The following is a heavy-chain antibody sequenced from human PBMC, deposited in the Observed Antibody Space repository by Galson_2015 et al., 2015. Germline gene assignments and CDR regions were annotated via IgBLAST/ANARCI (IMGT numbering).Heavy chain of an antibody. Sequence: SLRLSCAASGFTFSSYSMNWVRQAPGKGLEWVSSISSSSSYIYYADSVKGRFTISRDNAKNSLYLQMNSLRAEDTAVYYCASFQMAANGVYYYYGMDVWGQGTTVTVSS. CDR2: ISSSSSYI. D-gene: IGHD2-8*01. J-gene: IGHJ6*02. CDR1: GFTFSSYS. V-gene: IGHV3-21*01. CDR3: ASFQMAANGVYYYYGMDV.